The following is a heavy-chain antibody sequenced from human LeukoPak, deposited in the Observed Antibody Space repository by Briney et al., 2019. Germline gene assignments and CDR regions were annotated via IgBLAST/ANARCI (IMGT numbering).Heavy chain of an antibody. CDR1: GFTFRSCE. D-gene: IGHD3-22*01. CDR2: ISGSGSSV. J-gene: IGHJ4*02. Sequence: GGSLRLSCAASGFTFRSCEMNWVSHAPGKGLEWVSYISGSGSSVYYADSVKGRFTISRDNAKNSLNLEMNSLRAEDTAVYYCARDYYDSSGYYSLDYWGQGTLVTVSS. V-gene: IGHV3-48*03. CDR3: ARDYYDSSGYYSLDY.